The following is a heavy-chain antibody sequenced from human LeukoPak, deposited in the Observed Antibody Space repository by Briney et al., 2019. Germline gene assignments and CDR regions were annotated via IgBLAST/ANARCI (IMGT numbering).Heavy chain of an antibody. D-gene: IGHD5-18*01. J-gene: IGHJ6*02. CDR2: IYHSGST. CDR1: GGSISSGGYS. V-gene: IGHV4-30-2*01. Sequence: PSQTLSLTCAVSGGSISSGGYSWSWIRQPAGKGLEWVGYIYHSGSTYYNPSLKSRVTISVDTSKNQFSLKLSSVTAADTAVYYCARDLRFFGYSYGSQRDYYYGMDVWGQGTTVTVSS. CDR3: ARDLRFFGYSYGSQRDYYYGMDV.